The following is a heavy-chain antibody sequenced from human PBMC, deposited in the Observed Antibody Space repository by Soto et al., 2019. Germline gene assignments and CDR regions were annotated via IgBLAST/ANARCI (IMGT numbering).Heavy chain of an antibody. V-gene: IGHV4-39*01. CDR1: GGSISSSSYY. CDR2: IYYSGST. J-gene: IGHJ6*02. Sequence: QVQLQESGPGLVKPSETLSLTCTVSGGSISSSSYYWGWIRQPPGKGLEWIGSIYYSGSTYYNPSLKSRVTISVDTSKNQFSLKLSSVTAADTAVYYCARPLDKGPYYGMDVWGQGTTVTVSS. D-gene: IGHD3-22*01. CDR3: ARPLDKGPYYGMDV.